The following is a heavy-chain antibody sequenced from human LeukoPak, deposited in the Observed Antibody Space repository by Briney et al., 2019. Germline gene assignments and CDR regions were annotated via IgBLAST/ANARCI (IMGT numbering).Heavy chain of an antibody. J-gene: IGHJ4*02. V-gene: IGHV4-59*01. CDR3: ARLNAFAYYFDY. CDR2: IYYSGST. Sequence: SETLSLTCTVSGGSISSYYWSWVRQPPGKGLEWIGYIYYSGSTNYNPSLKSRVTISVDTSKNRFSLKLSSVTAADTAVYYCARLNAFAYYFDYWGQGTLVTVSS. CDR1: GGSISSYY.